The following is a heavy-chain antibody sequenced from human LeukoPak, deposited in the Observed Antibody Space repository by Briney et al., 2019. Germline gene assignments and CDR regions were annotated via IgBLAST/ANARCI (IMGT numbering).Heavy chain of an antibody. D-gene: IGHD6-13*01. CDR2: IYSGGST. CDR3: ARHPGIAAAADY. Sequence: GGSLRLSCAASGFTVSSNYMSWVRQAPGKGLEWVSVIYSGGSTYYADSVKGRFTISRDNSKNTLYLQMDSLRAEDTAVYYCARHPGIAAAADYWGQGTLVTVSS. CDR1: GFTVSSNY. J-gene: IGHJ4*02. V-gene: IGHV3-66*02.